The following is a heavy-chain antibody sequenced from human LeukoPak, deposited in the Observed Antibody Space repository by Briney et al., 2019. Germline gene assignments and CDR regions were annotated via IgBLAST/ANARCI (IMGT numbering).Heavy chain of an antibody. Sequence: GESLKISCKGSGYTFTTSWVGWVRQMPGEGLEWMGIIYPADSDTRYSPSFQGQVTISADKSISTAYLQWSSLKASDAAMYYCARRHSSSSDYWGQGTLVTVSS. CDR2: IYPADSDT. D-gene: IGHD6-6*01. CDR3: ARRHSSSSDY. V-gene: IGHV5-51*01. J-gene: IGHJ4*02. CDR1: GYTFTTSW.